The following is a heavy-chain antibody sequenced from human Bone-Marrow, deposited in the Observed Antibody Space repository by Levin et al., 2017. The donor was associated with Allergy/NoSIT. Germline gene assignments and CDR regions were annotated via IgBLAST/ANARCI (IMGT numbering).Heavy chain of an antibody. CDR1: GFNFGDYA. CDR2: IRSKAFGGTT. D-gene: IGHD3-10*01. J-gene: IGHJ4*02. Sequence: SGGSLRLSCIGSGFNFGDYAMSWFRQAPGKGLEWVGFIRSKAFGGTTEYAASLKGRFTISRDDSKSIAYLHVNRLKTEDTAVYYCATVPPTLWFGELLFDYWGQGTLVTVSS. V-gene: IGHV3-49*03. CDR3: ATVPPTLWFGELLFDY.